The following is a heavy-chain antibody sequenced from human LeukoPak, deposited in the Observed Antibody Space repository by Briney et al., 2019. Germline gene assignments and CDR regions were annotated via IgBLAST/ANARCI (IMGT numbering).Heavy chain of an antibody. V-gene: IGHV4-59*01. CDR3: ARGAYYYDSSGYYYGAYYFDY. Sequence: PSETLSLTCTVSGGSISSYYWSWIRQPPGKGLEWIGYIYYSGSTNYNPSLKSRVTISVDTSKNQFSLKLSSVTAADTAVYYCARGAYYYDSSGYYYGAYYFDYWGQGTLVTVSS. CDR1: GGSISSYY. J-gene: IGHJ4*02. D-gene: IGHD3-22*01. CDR2: IYYSGST.